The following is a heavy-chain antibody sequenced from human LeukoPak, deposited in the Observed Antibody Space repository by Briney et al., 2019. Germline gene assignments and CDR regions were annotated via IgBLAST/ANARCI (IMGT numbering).Heavy chain of an antibody. D-gene: IGHD2-15*01. CDR3: AREYCSGGSCYLVFDY. Sequence: ASVKVSCKASGYTFTSYAMHWVRQAPGQRLEWMGWINAGNGNTKYSQEFQGRVTISRDTSATTVYMELSSLRSEDMAVYYCAREYCSGGSCYLVFDYWGQGTLVTASS. V-gene: IGHV1-3*03. J-gene: IGHJ4*02. CDR1: GYTFTSYA. CDR2: INAGNGNT.